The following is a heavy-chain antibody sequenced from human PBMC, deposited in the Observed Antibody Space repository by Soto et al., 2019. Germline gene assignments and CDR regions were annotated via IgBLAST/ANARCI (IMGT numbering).Heavy chain of an antibody. CDR1: GFTFSSYG. J-gene: IGHJ6*02. D-gene: IGHD3-22*01. Sequence: GGSLRLSCAASGFTFSSYGMHWVRQAPGKGLEWVAVISYDGSNKYYADSVKGRFTISRDNSKNTLYLQMNSLRAEDTAVYYCGRDPRRMYYDSSGYYDYYYGMDVWGQGTTVTVS. CDR2: ISYDGSNK. V-gene: IGHV3-33*05. CDR3: GRDPRRMYYDSSGYYDYYYGMDV.